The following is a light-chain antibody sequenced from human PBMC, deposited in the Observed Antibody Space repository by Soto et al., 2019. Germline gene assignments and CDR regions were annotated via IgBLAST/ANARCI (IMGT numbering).Light chain of an antibody. CDR1: SSDVGSYNR. V-gene: IGLV2-18*02. Sequence: QSVLTQPPSVSGSPGQSVTISCTGTSSDVGSYNRVSWYQQPPRTAPNLMIYDGSNRPSGVPDRFSGSKSGNTASLTISGLQAEDEADYYCSSFTSSSTYVFGPGNKVTVL. CDR2: DGS. CDR3: SSFTSSSTYV. J-gene: IGLJ1*01.